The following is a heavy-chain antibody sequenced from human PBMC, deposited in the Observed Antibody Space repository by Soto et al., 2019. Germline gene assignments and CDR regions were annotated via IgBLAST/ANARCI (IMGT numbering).Heavy chain of an antibody. CDR3: ARLKGSRFDRYYFDY. Sequence: SETLSLTCTVSGYSLSSYHWGWVRQPPGKGLEWIGYIHNSGNSNYNPSLKSRVTISLDTSKNQFSLKLSSVTAADTAVYYCARLKGSRFDRYYFDYWGQGTLVTVSS. J-gene: IGHJ4*02. D-gene: IGHD3-9*01. V-gene: IGHV4-59*01. CDR1: GYSLSSYH. CDR2: IHNSGNS.